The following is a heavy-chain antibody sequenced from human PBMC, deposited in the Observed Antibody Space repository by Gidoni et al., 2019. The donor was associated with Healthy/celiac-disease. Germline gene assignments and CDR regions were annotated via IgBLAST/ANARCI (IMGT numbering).Heavy chain of an antibody. CDR1: GFTFSSYE. CDR2: ISSSGSTI. D-gene: IGHD3-22*01. CDR3: ARDLKAYYYDSSGYPDI. Sequence: EVQLVESGGGLVQPGGSLRLSCAASGFTFSSYEMNWVRQAPGKGLEWVSYISSSGSTIYYADSVKGRFTISRDNAKNSLYLQMNSLRAEDTAVYYCARDLKAYYYDSSGYPDIWGQGTMVTVSS. V-gene: IGHV3-48*03. J-gene: IGHJ3*02.